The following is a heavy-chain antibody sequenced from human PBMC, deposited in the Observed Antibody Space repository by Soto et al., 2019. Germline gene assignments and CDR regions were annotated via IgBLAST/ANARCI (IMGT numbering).Heavy chain of an antibody. D-gene: IGHD3-10*01. J-gene: IGHJ6*02. V-gene: IGHV3-30*18. Sequence: PGGSLRLSCAASGFTFSSYGMHWVRQAPGKGLEWVAVISYDGSNKYYADSVKGRFTISRDNSKNTLYLQMNSLRAEDTAVYYCAKDLAPLDYYGSGTPPGYGMDVWGQGTTVTVSS. CDR3: AKDLAPLDYYGSGTPPGYGMDV. CDR1: GFTFSSYG. CDR2: ISYDGSNK.